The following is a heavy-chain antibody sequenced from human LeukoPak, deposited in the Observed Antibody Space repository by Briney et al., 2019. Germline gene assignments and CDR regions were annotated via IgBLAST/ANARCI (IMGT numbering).Heavy chain of an antibody. Sequence: PSETLPLTCIVSGGSVSRYYWSWVRQPPGKGLEWIGYIYYSGNTNYNPSLKGRVTMSVDTSKNQFSLNLTSVTAADTAVYYCARTEITIPRGPRGFDIWGQGTMVTVSS. CDR1: GGSVSRYY. CDR3: ARTEITIPRGPRGFDI. V-gene: IGHV4-59*02. CDR2: IYYSGNT. D-gene: IGHD3-10*01. J-gene: IGHJ3*02.